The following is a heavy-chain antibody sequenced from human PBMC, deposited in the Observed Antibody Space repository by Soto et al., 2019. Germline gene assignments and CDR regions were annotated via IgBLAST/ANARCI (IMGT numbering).Heavy chain of an antibody. Sequence: SETLSLTCTVSGGSISHFYWSWIRQSPGKGLEWLGYIYDSGSTSYNPSLKSRVTMSMDTSKTQFSLNLSSVTAADTALYSCAKFGWGGSYSESHASDIWGQGTMVTVSS. CDR3: AKFGWGGSYSESHASDI. J-gene: IGHJ3*02. CDR1: GGSISHFY. V-gene: IGHV4-59*01. D-gene: IGHD1-26*01. CDR2: IYDSGST.